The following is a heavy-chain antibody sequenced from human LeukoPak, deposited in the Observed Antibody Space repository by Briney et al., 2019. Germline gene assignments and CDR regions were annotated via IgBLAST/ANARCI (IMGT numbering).Heavy chain of an antibody. CDR2: INPNSGGT. CDR1: GYTFTVYY. Sequence: ASVKVSCKASGYTFTVYYMHWVRQAPGQGLEWMGWINPNSGGTNYAQKFQGRVTMTRDTSISTAYMELSRLRSDDTAVYYCARVWGSGSYSHWTKNYGMDVWGQGTTVTVSS. J-gene: IGHJ6*02. CDR3: ARVWGSGSYSHWTKNYGMDV. D-gene: IGHD3-10*01. V-gene: IGHV1-2*02.